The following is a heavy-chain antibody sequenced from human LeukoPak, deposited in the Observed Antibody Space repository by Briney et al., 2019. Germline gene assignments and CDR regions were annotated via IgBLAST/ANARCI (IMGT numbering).Heavy chain of an antibody. CDR3: ARDAYCSSTSCYDTVHYYYYYMDV. D-gene: IGHD2-2*01. V-gene: IGHV1-2*02. Sequence: ASVKVSCKASGYTFTGYYMHWVRQAPGQGLEWMGWINPNSGGTNYAQKFQGRVTMTRDTSISTAYMELSRLRSDDTAVYYCARDAYCSSTSCYDTVHYYYYYMDVWGKGTTVTVSS. J-gene: IGHJ6*03. CDR2: INPNSGGT. CDR1: GYTFTGYY.